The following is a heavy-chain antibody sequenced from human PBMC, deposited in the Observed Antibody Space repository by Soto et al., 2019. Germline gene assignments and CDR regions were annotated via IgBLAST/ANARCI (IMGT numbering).Heavy chain of an antibody. CDR3: ARDTVRDYDSSGYYVPYYYYGMDV. CDR1: GGSISSGGYY. Sequence: SETLSLTCTVSGGSISSGGYYWSWIRQHSGKGLEWIGYIYYSGSTYYNPSLKSRVTISVDTSKNQFSLKLSSVTAADTAVYYCARDTVRDYDSSGYYVPYYYYGMDVWGQGTTVTVSS. CDR2: IYYSGST. V-gene: IGHV4-31*03. D-gene: IGHD3-22*01. J-gene: IGHJ6*02.